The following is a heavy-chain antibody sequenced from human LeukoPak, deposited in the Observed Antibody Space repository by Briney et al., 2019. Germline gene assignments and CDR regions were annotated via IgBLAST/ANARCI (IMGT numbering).Heavy chain of an antibody. V-gene: IGHV4-59*08. CDR3: ARLVMGYSGSPLDY. J-gene: IGHJ4*02. CDR2: IYYSGST. D-gene: IGHD1-26*01. CDR1: GGSINNYY. Sequence: PSETLSLTCTVSGGSINNYYWSWIRQPAGKGLEWIGYIYYSGSTNYNPTLKSRVTISVDTSKNQFSLKLSSVTAADTAVYYCARLVMGYSGSPLDYWGQGTLVTVSS.